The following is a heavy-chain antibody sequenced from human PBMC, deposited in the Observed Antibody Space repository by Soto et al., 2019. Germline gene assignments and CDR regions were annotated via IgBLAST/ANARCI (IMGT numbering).Heavy chain of an antibody. CDR2: ISAYNGNT. J-gene: IGHJ6*02. CDR1: GYTFSSFG. D-gene: IGHD3-10*01. V-gene: IGHV1-18*01. CDR3: ARVGSMGFGGGRYGMDV. Sequence: VASVKVSCKASGYTFSSFGINWVRQAPGQGLEWMAWISAYNGNTKYAQKLQGRVTTTTDTSTSTAYMELRSLRSDDTAVYYCARVGSMGFGGGRYGMDVWGQGTTVTVSS.